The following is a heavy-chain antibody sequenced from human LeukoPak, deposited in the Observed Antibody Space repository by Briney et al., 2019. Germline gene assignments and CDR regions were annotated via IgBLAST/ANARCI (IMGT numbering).Heavy chain of an antibody. CDR3: ARDICSSTSCSSTQYNWFDP. CDR2: ISSSSSYT. V-gene: IGHV3-11*06. D-gene: IGHD2-2*01. CDR1: GFTFSDYY. J-gene: IGHJ5*02. Sequence: PGGSLRLSCAASGFTFSDYYMSWTRQAPGKGLEWGSYISSSSSYTNYADSVKGGLNLYIDNPKNSLYLQMNRLRAEDTAVYYCARDICSSTSCSSTQYNWFDPWGQGTLVTVSS.